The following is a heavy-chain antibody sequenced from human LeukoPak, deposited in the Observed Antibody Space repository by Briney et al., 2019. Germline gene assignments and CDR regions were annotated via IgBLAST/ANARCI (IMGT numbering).Heavy chain of an antibody. Sequence: ASVKVSCKASGYTFTSYGISWVRQAPGQGLEWMGWISAYNGNTNYARKLQGRVTMTTDTSTSTAYMELRSLRSDDTAVYYCAREVYYYDSSGYYRYWYFDLWGRGTLVTVSS. CDR2: ISAYNGNT. CDR1: GYTFTSYG. CDR3: AREVYYYDSSGYYRYWYFDL. D-gene: IGHD3-22*01. V-gene: IGHV1-18*01. J-gene: IGHJ2*01.